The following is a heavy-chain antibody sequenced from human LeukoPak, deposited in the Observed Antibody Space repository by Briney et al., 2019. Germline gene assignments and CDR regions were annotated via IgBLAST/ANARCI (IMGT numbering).Heavy chain of an antibody. CDR1: GYTFTDFY. CDR3: ARVRFFGQNYFDY. CDR2: INPNSGGT. V-gene: IGHV1-2*02. J-gene: IGHJ4*02. D-gene: IGHD3/OR15-3a*01. Sequence: ASVKVSCKASGYTFTDFYMHWVRQAPGQGLEWMGWINPNSGGTNYAQKFQGRVTMTRDTSISTAYMELSSLKSDDTAVYYCARVRFFGQNYFDYWGQGTLVTVPS.